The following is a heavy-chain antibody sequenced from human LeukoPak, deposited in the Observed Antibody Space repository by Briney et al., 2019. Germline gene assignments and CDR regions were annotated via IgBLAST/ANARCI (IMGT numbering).Heavy chain of an antibody. CDR2: ISYDGSNK. D-gene: IGHD6-13*01. CDR1: GSTFSSYA. Sequence: GGSLRLSCAASGSTFSSYAMHWVRQAPGKGLEWVAVISYDGSNKYYADSVKGRFTISRDNSKNTLFLQMNSLRAEDTAVYYCARGGSSWSSFDYWGQGTLVTVSS. V-gene: IGHV3-30-3*01. CDR3: ARGGSSWSSFDY. J-gene: IGHJ4*02.